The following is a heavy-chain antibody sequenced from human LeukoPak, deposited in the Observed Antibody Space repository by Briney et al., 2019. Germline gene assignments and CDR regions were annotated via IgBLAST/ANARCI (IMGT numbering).Heavy chain of an antibody. D-gene: IGHD6-19*01. CDR3: ARPYSSGWYFNWFDP. J-gene: IGHJ5*02. CDR1: GFTFSSYS. V-gene: IGHV3-48*04. Sequence: GGSLRLSCAASGFTFSSYSMNWVRQAPGKGLEWVSYISSSSSTIYYADSVKGRFTISRDNAKNSLYLQMNSLRAEDTAVYYCARPYSSGWYFNWFDPWGQGTLVTVSS. CDR2: ISSSSSTI.